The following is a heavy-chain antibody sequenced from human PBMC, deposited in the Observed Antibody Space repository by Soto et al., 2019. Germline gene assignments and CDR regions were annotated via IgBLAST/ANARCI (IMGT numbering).Heavy chain of an antibody. D-gene: IGHD6-19*01. J-gene: IGHJ4*02. V-gene: IGHV1-8*01. Sequence: QVQLVQSGAEVKKPGASVKVSCKASGYTFTSYDINWVRQATGQGLEWMGWMNPNSGNTGYAQRFQGRVTMTRNTSMGTAYMELSSLRSEDTAVYFCASARQWLAYYCDYWGQGTLVTVSS. CDR3: ASARQWLAYYCDY. CDR1: GYTFTSYD. CDR2: MNPNSGNT.